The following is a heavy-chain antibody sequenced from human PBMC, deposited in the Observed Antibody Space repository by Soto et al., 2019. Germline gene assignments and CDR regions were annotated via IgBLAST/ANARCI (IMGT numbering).Heavy chain of an antibody. D-gene: IGHD5-12*01. CDR1: RFAFSSYA. J-gene: IGHJ4*02. CDR3: GRDSSHRTGYYYFDF. Sequence: QEQLVESGGGVVQPGKSLRLSCAASRFAFSSYAMHWVRQAPGKGLEWLAVISHDGGYENYADSVKGRFTVSRDNFMNTLWLQINSLRPEDTALYYCGRDSSHRTGYYYFDFWGQGTLVTVSS. CDR2: ISHDGGYE. V-gene: IGHV3-30*03.